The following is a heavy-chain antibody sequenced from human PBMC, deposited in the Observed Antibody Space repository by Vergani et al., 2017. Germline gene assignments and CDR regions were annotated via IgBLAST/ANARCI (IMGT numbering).Heavy chain of an antibody. J-gene: IGHJ6*03. CDR3: ARQSIAAAGTYYSYMDG. CDR1: GSPFCSYP. V-gene: IGHV3-30*14. D-gene: IGHD6-13*01. Sequence: QVKLVESGGGVVHPGRPLRLPCAASGSPFCSYPMHWAREAPGKGLEWVAVISYDGSKKYYADSVKGRFTISRENAKNSLYLQMNSLRAGDTAVSYCARQSIAAAGTYYSYMDGGGKGTTVTVSS. CDR2: ISYDGSKK.